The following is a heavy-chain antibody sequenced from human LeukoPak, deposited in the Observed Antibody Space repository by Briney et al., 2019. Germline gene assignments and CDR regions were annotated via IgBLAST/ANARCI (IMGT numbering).Heavy chain of an antibody. CDR3: ARVDRELVWDNYYYYMDV. Sequence: GGSLRLSCAASGFTFDDYGMSWVRQAPGKGLEWVSGINWNGGSTGYADSVKGRFTISRDNAKNSLYLQMNSLRAEDTALYYCARVDRELVWDNYYYYMDVWGKGTTVTVSS. V-gene: IGHV3-20*04. D-gene: IGHD6-6*01. CDR1: GFTFDDYG. J-gene: IGHJ6*03. CDR2: INWNGGST.